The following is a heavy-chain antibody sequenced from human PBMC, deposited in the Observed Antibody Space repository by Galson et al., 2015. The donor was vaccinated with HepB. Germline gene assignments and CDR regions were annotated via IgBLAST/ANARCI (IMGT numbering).Heavy chain of an antibody. V-gene: IGHV3-33*01. CDR2: IWYDGSAK. Sequence: LRLSCAASGFTFSSYGMYWVRQAPGKGLEWVAVIWYDGSAKYYADSVRGRFTISRDNSNDTLYLQMNSLRAEDTAVYYCARDTGGSYSPDYWGQGTLVTVSS. CDR1: GFTFSSYG. D-gene: IGHD1-26*01. CDR3: ARDTGGSYSPDY. J-gene: IGHJ4*02.